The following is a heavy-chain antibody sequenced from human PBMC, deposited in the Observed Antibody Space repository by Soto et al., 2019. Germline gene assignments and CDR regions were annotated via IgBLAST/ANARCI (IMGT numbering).Heavy chain of an antibody. D-gene: IGHD2-2*02. Sequence: PSETLSLTCTVSGGSISSYYWSWIRQPPGKGLEWIGYIYYSGSTNYNPSLKSRVTISVDTSKNQFSLKLSSVTAADTAVYYCARVTGYCSSTSCYTGIRYYYYGMDVWGQGTTGTVS. CDR3: ARVTGYCSSTSCYTGIRYYYYGMDV. V-gene: IGHV4-59*01. CDR1: GGSISSYY. J-gene: IGHJ6*02. CDR2: IYYSGST.